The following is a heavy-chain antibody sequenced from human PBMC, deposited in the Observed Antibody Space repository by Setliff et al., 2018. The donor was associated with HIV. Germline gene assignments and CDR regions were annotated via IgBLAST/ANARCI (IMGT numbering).Heavy chain of an antibody. CDR1: SYSIDSGYY. CDR3: ARDRHYYHSGAYGGSRDSFDF. CDR2: VYHGGNT. J-gene: IGHJ3*01. D-gene: IGHD3-22*01. Sequence: LSLTCAVPSYSIDSGYYWAWIRQSPGRGPEWIGSVYHGGNTYYNPSLKSRVTISMDTSKNRFSLKLNSVTAADTAVYYCARDRHYYHSGAYGGSRDSFDFWGQGTMVTV. V-gene: IGHV4-38-2*02.